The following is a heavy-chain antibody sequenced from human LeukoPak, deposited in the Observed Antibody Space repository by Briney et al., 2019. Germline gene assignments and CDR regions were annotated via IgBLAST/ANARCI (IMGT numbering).Heavy chain of an antibody. CDR2: IHHSGST. Sequence: SQTLSLTCAFSGGSINSGSYLWSWIRQHPGKGLEWIGNIHHSGSTYSDPSLKSRVIISVDTSKNQFSLKLSPATAADTAVYYCARDGYYYDSSGYGYYGMDVWGQGTTVTVSS. J-gene: IGHJ6*02. V-gene: IGHV4-31*11. CDR1: GGSINSGSYL. CDR3: ARDGYYYDSSGYGYYGMDV. D-gene: IGHD3-22*01.